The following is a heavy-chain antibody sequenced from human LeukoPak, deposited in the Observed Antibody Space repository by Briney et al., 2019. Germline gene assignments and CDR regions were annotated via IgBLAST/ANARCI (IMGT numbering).Heavy chain of an antibody. Sequence: GGSLRLSREASGFSFSSYEMNWVRQAPGKGLEWVSYISSSGSSIYYADSVKGRFTISRDNARNSLYLQMNSLRGEDTALYYCARETATTGADYWGQGTMVTVSS. CDR2: ISSSGSSI. V-gene: IGHV3-48*03. CDR1: GFSFSSYE. CDR3: ARETATTGADY. D-gene: IGHD1-14*01. J-gene: IGHJ4*02.